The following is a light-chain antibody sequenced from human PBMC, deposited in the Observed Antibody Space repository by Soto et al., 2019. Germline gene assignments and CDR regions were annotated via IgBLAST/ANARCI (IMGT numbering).Light chain of an antibody. CDR3: QQYNNWPPWT. J-gene: IGKJ1*01. CDR1: QSVXXN. Sequence: EIXMTQSPXXLXVXPGXXXTLXCRASQSVXXNXAWYQQKPGQAPRLLIYGASTRATGIPARFSGSXXXTXXTLTISSLQSEDFAVYYCQQYNNWPPWTFGQGTKVEXK. V-gene: IGKV3-15*01. CDR2: GAS.